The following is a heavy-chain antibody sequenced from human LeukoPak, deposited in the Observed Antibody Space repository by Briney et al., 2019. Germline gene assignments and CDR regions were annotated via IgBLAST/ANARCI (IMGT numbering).Heavy chain of an antibody. V-gene: IGHV1-2*02. D-gene: IGHD2-2*01. J-gene: IGHJ5*01. CDR2: INPNNGGT. CDR3: TRGVLPARFDS. CDR1: GYTLNGYW. Sequence: ASVKVSCKASGYTLNGYWIHWVLQAPAQGFEWMGWINPNNGGTNYAQKFQGRVTMNRDTSTSTVYMQLSSLISDDTAVYYCTRGVLPARFDSWGQGTLVAVTS.